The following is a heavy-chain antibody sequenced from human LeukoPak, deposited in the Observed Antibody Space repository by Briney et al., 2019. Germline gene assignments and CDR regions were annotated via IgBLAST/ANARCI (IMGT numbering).Heavy chain of an antibody. V-gene: IGHV1-18*01. CDR3: ATGPLAAAGNNDY. D-gene: IGHD6-13*01. CDR2: INAGNGDT. Sequence: ASVKVSCKASGGTFSSYAISWVRQAPGQRLEWMGWINAGNGDTKYSQKLQGRVTMTTDTSTSTAYMELRSLRSDDTAVYYCATGPLAAAGNNDYWGQGTLVTVSS. CDR1: GGTFSSYA. J-gene: IGHJ4*02.